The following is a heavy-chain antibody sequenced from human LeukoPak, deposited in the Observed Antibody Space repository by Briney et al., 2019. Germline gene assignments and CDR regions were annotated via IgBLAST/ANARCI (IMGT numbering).Heavy chain of an antibody. CDR1: GYTFTGYY. CDR3: ARAGRAAAGTPAIWFDP. J-gene: IGHJ5*02. V-gene: IGHV1-2*02. Sequence: ASVKVSCKASGYTFTGYYMHWVRQAPGQGLEWMGWINPNSGGTNYAQKFQGRVTMTRDTSISTAYMELSKLRSDDTAVYYCARAGRAAAGTPAIWFDPGGQGTLVTVSS. CDR2: INPNSGGT. D-gene: IGHD6-13*01.